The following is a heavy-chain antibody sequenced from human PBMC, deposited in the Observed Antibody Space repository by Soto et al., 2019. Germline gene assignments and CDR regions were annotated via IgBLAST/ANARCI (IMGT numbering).Heavy chain of an antibody. J-gene: IGHJ4*02. CDR1: GFIFSNYG. D-gene: IGHD2-15*01. V-gene: IGHV3-30*18. CDR2: ISFDGKNR. CDR3: AKRGGVVGGSEHPFFEY. Sequence: QVQLVESGGGVVQPGKSLRLSCAASGFIFSNYGMHWVRQAPGKGLEWVALISFDGKNRNYADSVKGRFTIYRDNPKNVLYLEMNSLRPEDTAFYYCAKRGGVVGGSEHPFFEYWGQGTLVTVSS.